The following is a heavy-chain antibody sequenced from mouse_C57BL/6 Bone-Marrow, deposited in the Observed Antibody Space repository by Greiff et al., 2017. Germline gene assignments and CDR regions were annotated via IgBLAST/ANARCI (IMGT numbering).Heavy chain of an antibody. J-gene: IGHJ1*03. CDR3: ARERVRYFDV. D-gene: IGHD2-13*01. V-gene: IGHV1-81*01. Sequence: VQLQQSGAELARPGASVKLSCKASGYTFTSYGISWVKQRTGQGLEWIGEIYPRSGNTYYNEKFKGKATLTEDKSSSTAYMELRSLTSEDSAVYFCARERVRYFDVWGTGTTVTVSS. CDR1: GYTFTSYG. CDR2: IYPRSGNT.